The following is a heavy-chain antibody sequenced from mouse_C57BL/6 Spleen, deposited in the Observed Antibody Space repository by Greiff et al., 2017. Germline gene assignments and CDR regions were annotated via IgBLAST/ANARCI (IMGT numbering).Heavy chain of an antibody. V-gene: IGHV1-55*01. Sequence: QVQLQQPGAELVKPGASVKMSCKASGYTFTSYWITWVKQRPGQGLEWIGDIYPGSGSTKYNEKFKSKATLTVDTSSSTAYMQLSSLTSEDSAVYYCARSGTTVVRYFDYWGQGTTLTVSS. CDR1: GYTFTSYW. D-gene: IGHD1-1*01. J-gene: IGHJ2*01. CDR3: ARSGTTVVRYFDY. CDR2: IYPGSGST.